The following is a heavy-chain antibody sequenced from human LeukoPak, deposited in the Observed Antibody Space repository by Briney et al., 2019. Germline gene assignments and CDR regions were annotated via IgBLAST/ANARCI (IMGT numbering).Heavy chain of an antibody. V-gene: IGHV3-21*01. CDR1: GFTFSSYS. J-gene: IGHJ5*02. CDR3: AREGVDQDWFDP. CDR2: VSSTSSFI. D-gene: IGHD5-12*01. Sequence: PGGSLRLSCAASGFTFSSYSINWVRQAPGKGLEWVSCVSSTSSFIYYADSVKSRFTISRDNAKNSLYLQMNSLRAEDTAVYYCAREGVDQDWFDPWGQGTLVTVSS.